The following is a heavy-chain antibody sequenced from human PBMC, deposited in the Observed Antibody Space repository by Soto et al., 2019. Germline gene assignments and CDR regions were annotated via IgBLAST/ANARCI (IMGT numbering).Heavy chain of an antibody. Sequence: EVQLVESGGGLVQPGGSLRLSCAASGFTFSSYWMHWVRQAPGKGLVWVSRIKSDGSNINYGDSVKGRFTISRENAKNTLYLQMNSLRAEDTAIYYCARGGFSGSGSFIQGDYWGQGTLVTVSS. CDR2: IKSDGSNI. CDR3: ARGGFSGSGSFIQGDY. J-gene: IGHJ4*02. V-gene: IGHV3-74*01. D-gene: IGHD3-10*01. CDR1: GFTFSSYW.